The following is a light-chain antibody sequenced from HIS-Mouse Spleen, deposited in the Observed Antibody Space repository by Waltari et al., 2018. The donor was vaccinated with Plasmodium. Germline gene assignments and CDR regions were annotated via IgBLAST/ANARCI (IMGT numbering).Light chain of an antibody. J-gene: IGLJ3*02. Sequence: SSELTQDPAVSVALGQTVRITCQGDSLRSYYASRYQQKPGQAPGLVIYGKNNRPSGIPDRFSGSSSGNTASLTITGAQAEDEADYYCNSRDSSGNHWVFGGGTKLTVL. CDR2: GKN. CDR1: SLRSYY. V-gene: IGLV3-19*01. CDR3: NSRDSSGNHWV.